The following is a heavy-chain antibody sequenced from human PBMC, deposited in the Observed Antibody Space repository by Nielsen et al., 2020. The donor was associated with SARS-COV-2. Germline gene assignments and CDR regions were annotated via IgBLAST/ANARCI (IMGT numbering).Heavy chain of an antibody. CDR3: ARVRGALYSPIDY. J-gene: IGHJ4*02. Sequence: SETLSLTCGVFGGSFRGYYWSWIRQPPGKGLEWIGEINHSGSTNYKSSLKSRVSISVDTSKNQFYLKLSSVTAADTAVYYCARVRGALYSPIDYWGQGTLVTVSS. CDR1: GGSFRGYY. V-gene: IGHV4-34*01. D-gene: IGHD3-10*01. CDR2: INHSGST.